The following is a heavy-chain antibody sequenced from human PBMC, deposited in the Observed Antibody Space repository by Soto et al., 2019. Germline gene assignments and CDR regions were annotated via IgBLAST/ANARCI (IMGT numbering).Heavy chain of an antibody. J-gene: IGHJ6*02. D-gene: IGHD5-18*01. V-gene: IGHV3-11*01. CDR3: AIYRPGGSAIAKFFHYAMDV. CDR2: ISSSGSTI. Sequence: GGSLRLSCAASGFNFSDYYMSWIRQAPGKGLEWVSYISSSGSTIYYADSVKGRFTISRDNAKNSLYLQMNSLRAEDTAVYYCAIYRPGGSAIAKFFHYAMDVWGQGTTVTVSS. CDR1: GFNFSDYY.